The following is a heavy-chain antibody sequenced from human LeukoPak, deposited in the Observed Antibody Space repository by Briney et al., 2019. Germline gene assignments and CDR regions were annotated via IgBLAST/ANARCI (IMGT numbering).Heavy chain of an antibody. V-gene: IGHV4-61*02. J-gene: IGHJ4*02. Sequence: PSQTLSLTCTVSGVSISSGSYYWRWIRQPAGKGLEWIGRIYTSGSTNYNPSLKSRVTISVDTSKNQFSLKLSSVTAADTAVYYCARGPYYIRGVISPLFDYWGQGTLVTVSS. D-gene: IGHD3-10*02. CDR2: IYTSGST. CDR3: ARGPYYIRGVISPLFDY. CDR1: GVSISSGSYY.